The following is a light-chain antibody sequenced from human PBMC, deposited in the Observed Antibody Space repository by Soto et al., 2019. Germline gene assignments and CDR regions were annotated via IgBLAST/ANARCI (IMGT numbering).Light chain of an antibody. CDR3: AAWDDSLDVV. Sequence: QSVLTQPPSASETPGQRVTISCSGSSSNIGSNTVNWYQQLPGTAPKVLIYSNDQRPSGVPDRFSGSKSGTSASLAISGLQSEDEADYYCAAWDDSLDVVFGGGTKLTVL. CDR2: SND. CDR1: SSNIGSNT. J-gene: IGLJ2*01. V-gene: IGLV1-44*01.